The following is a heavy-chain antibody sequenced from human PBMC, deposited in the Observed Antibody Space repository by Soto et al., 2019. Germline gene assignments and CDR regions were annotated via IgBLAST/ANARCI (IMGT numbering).Heavy chain of an antibody. CDR1: GGSVSSGSYY. Sequence: PSEALSVPFPVSGGSVSSGSYYWSWIRQPPGKGLEWIGYIYYSGSTNYNPSLKSRVTISVDTSKNQFSLKLSSVTAADTAVYYCAGAYSSPNWFDPWGQGTLVTVSS. CDR2: IYYSGST. CDR3: AGAYSSPNWFDP. V-gene: IGHV4-61*01. D-gene: IGHD6-13*01. J-gene: IGHJ5*02.